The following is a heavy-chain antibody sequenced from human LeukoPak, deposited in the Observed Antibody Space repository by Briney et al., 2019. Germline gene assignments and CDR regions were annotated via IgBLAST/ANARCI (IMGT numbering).Heavy chain of an antibody. CDR1: GFTFSTLW. CDR2: IKQDGNEI. J-gene: IGHJ4*02. V-gene: IGHV3-7*01. D-gene: IGHD4-17*01. CDR3: ARGATVTD. Sequence: PGGSLRLSCEASGFTFSTLWMTWVRQAVGKGLQWVANIKQDGNEINYVDSVKGRFTISRDNGRNSLYLQMNSLRAEDTAVYYRARGATVTDWGQGTLVTVSS.